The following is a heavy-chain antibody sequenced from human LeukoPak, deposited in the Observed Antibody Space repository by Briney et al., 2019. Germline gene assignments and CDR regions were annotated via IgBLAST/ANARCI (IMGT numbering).Heavy chain of an antibody. D-gene: IGHD6-19*01. CDR3: ARDTAVLGTGTDFDY. Sequence: PGGPQRLLCATSGFPYSLYYMRWIRQAPGKALVWVSYISCSSSHTHYADSVKRRYTISRDNAKHSLYVQVHRLRAEHTPVYYCARDTAVLGTGTDFDYWGQGTLVTVSS. J-gene: IGHJ4*02. CDR1: GFPYSLYY. CDR2: ISCSSSHT. V-gene: IGHV3-11*05.